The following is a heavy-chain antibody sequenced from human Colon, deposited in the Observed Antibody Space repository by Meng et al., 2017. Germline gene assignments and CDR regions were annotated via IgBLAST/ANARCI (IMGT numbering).Heavy chain of an antibody. CDR2: IYYSGST. CDR3: ARVRRSGDDFDY. Sequence: QGPRPESGPGLVKPARTLSLTCTVSGGSISTGGYYWSWIRQLPGKGLEWIGYIYYSGSTYYNPSLRSLVSISVDTSKNQFSLRLTSVTAAYTAVYYCARVRRSGDDFDYWGQGTLVTVSS. CDR1: GGSISTGGYY. V-gene: IGHV4-31*01. D-gene: IGHD1-26*01. J-gene: IGHJ4*02.